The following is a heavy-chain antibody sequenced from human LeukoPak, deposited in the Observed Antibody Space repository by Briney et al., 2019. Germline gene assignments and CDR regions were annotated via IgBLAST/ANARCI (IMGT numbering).Heavy chain of an antibody. CDR1: GYTLTELS. Sequence: GASVKVSCKVSGYTLTELSMHWVRQAPGKGLEWMGGFDPEDGETIYAQKFQGRVTMTEDTSTGTAYMELSSLRSEDTAVYYCATDFGEAMVRGVITPGAFDYWGQGTLVTVSS. J-gene: IGHJ4*02. CDR2: FDPEDGET. V-gene: IGHV1-24*01. CDR3: ATDFGEAMVRGVITPGAFDY. D-gene: IGHD3-10*01.